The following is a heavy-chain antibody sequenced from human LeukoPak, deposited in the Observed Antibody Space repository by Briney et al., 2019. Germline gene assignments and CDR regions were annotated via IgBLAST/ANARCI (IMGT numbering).Heavy chain of an antibody. V-gene: IGHV3-11*01. CDR1: GFTFSDYY. J-gene: IGHJ4*02. CDR3: ARAPRVVDY. Sequence: PGGSLRLSCAASGFTFSDYYMTWIRQAPGKGLEYITYISGSGGDINYADSVKSRFTISRDNAKNSLYLQMNSLRADDTAVYYCARAPRVVDYWGQGTLVTVSS. CDR2: ISGSGGDI.